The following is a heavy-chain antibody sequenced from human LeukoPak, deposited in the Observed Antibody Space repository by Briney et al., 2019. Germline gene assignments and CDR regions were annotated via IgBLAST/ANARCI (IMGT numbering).Heavy chain of an antibody. V-gene: IGHV1-2*02. CDR3: ARDRGSQFVRNYGAPNVLDY. Sequence: GASVKVSCKASGYTFTGYYMHWVRQAPGQGLEWMGWINPNSGGTNYAQKFQGRVTMTRDTSISTAYMELSRLRSDDTAVYYCARDRGSQFVRNYGAPNVLDYWGQGTLVTVSS. D-gene: IGHD4-17*01. J-gene: IGHJ4*02. CDR2: INPNSGGT. CDR1: GYTFTGYY.